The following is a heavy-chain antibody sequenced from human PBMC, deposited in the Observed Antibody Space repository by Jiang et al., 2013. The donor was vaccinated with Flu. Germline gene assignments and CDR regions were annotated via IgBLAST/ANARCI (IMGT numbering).Heavy chain of an antibody. CDR2: IYYTGST. D-gene: IGHD3-22*01. J-gene: IGHJ4*02. CDR1: GGSFSGSTYY. V-gene: IGHV4-39*02. CDR3: ARDDYDSSASLRYFDS. Sequence: LLKPSETLSLTCTVSGGSFSGSTYYWAWIRQPPEKGLEWIGSIYYTGSTYYNPSLKSRLTIAVDTSKSQFSLNLSSVTAADTAVYFCARDDYDSSASLRYFDSWGQGSLVTVSS.